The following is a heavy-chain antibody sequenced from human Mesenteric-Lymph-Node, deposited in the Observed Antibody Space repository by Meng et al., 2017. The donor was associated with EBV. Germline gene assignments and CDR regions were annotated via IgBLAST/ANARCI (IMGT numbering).Heavy chain of an antibody. V-gene: IGHV7-4-1*02. J-gene: IGHJ4*02. D-gene: IGHD3-10*01. Sequence: QVKLVQSGVELKKPGASVKVSCKASGYTFARYAMNWVRQAPGQGLEWMGWINTNTGKPTYAQGLTGRFVFSLDTSVSTAYLQISSLKADDTAVYYCARASSSGPFDYWGQGTLVTVSS. CDR3: ARASSSGPFDY. CDR1: GYTFARYA. CDR2: INTNTGKP.